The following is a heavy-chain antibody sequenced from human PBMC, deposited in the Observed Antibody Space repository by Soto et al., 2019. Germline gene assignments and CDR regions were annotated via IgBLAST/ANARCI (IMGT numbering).Heavy chain of an antibody. D-gene: IGHD1-26*01. J-gene: IGHJ4*02. CDR2: IYHSGST. CDR1: GGSISSSNL. V-gene: IGHV4-4*02. Sequence: QVQLQESGPGLVKPSGTLSLTCAVSGGSISSSNLWSWVRQPPGKGLEWIGEIYHSGSTNYNPSLKSRVTISVDKSKNQFALKLSSVTAADTAVYSCARTPWDGYAGYYVDYWGQGTLVTVSS. CDR3: ARTPWDGYAGYYVDY.